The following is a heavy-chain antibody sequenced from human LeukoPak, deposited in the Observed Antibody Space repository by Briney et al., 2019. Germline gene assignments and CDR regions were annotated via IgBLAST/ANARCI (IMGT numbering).Heavy chain of an antibody. Sequence: GGSLRLSCAASGFTFSSYWMSWVRQAPGKGLEWVANIKQDGSEKYYVDSVKGRFTISRDNAKNSLYPQMSSLRAEDTAVYYCARRSSSWLPGWFDPWGQGTLVTVSS. CDR3: ARRSSSWLPGWFDP. CDR1: GFTFSSYW. V-gene: IGHV3-7*01. D-gene: IGHD6-13*01. CDR2: IKQDGSEK. J-gene: IGHJ5*02.